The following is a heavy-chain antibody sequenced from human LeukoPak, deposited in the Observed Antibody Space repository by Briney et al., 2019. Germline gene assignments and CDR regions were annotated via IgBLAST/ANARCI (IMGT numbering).Heavy chain of an antibody. CDR1: GGSISSSNYY. Sequence: SETLSLTCTVSGGSISSSNYYWSWIRQPAGKGLEWIGSIYYSGSTYYNPSLKSRVTISVDTSKNQFSLKLSSVTAADTAVYYCARPLRYFDWLLSGWFDPWGQGTLVTVSS. CDR3: ARPLRYFDWLLSGWFDP. V-gene: IGHV4-39*01. D-gene: IGHD3-9*01. J-gene: IGHJ5*02. CDR2: IYYSGST.